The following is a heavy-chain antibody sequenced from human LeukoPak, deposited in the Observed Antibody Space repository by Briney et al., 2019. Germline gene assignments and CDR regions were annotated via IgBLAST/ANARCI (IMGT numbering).Heavy chain of an antibody. D-gene: IGHD3-3*01. V-gene: IGHV4-4*07. CDR2: IYSSGTT. CDR1: GGSNSSSS. J-gene: IGHJ5*02. CDR3: ARLRVAYNWFDP. Sequence: SETLSLTCTVSGGSNSSSSWNWIRQPAGKGLEWIGRIYSSGTTNYNPSLNSRITISVDTSKNQFSLRLNSVTAADTAVYYRARLRVAYNWFDPWGQGTLVTVSS.